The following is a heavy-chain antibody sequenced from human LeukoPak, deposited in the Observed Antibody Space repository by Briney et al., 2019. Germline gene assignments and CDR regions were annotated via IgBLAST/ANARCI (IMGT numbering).Heavy chain of an antibody. Sequence: SVKVSCKASGYTFTSYYMHWVRQAPGQGLEWMGGIIPIFGTANYAQKFQGRVTITADESTSTAYMELSSLRSEDTAVYYCASSLDSSGYYHHFDYWGQGTLVTVSS. CDR2: IIPIFGTA. V-gene: IGHV1-69*13. CDR1: GYTFTSYY. J-gene: IGHJ4*02. D-gene: IGHD3-22*01. CDR3: ASSLDSSGYYHHFDY.